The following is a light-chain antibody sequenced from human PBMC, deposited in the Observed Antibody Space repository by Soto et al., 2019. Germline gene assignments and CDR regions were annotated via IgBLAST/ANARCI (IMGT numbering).Light chain of an antibody. CDR2: GAS. CDR1: RSIGTY. CDR3: HKRRNWPLT. V-gene: IGKV3-11*01. J-gene: IGKJ3*01. Sequence: EIVLTQSPVTLSLSPGERATLSCRASRSIGTYLAWYQQKPGQAPRLLMYGASNRATGIPARFSGSESATDVTLTISSLEPADFAVYCWHKRRNWPLTFGPGTKVDIK.